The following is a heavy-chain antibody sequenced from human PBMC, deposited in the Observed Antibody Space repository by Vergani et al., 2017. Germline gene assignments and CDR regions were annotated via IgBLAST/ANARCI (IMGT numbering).Heavy chain of an antibody. J-gene: IGHJ4*02. D-gene: IGHD6-13*01. CDR3: ARDPGYSSSWYYFDY. Sequence: EVQRVESGGGVVQPGGSLRLSCAASGFTFSSYAMSWVRQAPGKGLEWVSDISGSGGSTYYADSVKGRFTISRENSKNTLYMQMNSLRAEDTAVYYCARDPGYSSSWYYFDYWGQGTLVTVSS. CDR2: ISGSGGST. CDR1: GFTFSSYA. V-gene: IGHV3-23*04.